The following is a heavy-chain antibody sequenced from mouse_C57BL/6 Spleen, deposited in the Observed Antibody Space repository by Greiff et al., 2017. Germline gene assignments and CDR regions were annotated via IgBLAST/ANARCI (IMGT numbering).Heavy chain of an antibody. J-gene: IGHJ1*03. D-gene: IGHD1-1*01. Sequence: VQLQQPGAELVKPGASVKLSCKASGYTFTSYWMHWVKQRPGQGLEWIGMIHPNSGSTNYNEKFKSKATLTVDKSSSTAYMQLSSLTSEDSAVYYCARSITTVVARWYFDVWGKGTTVTVSS. CDR3: ARSITTVVARWYFDV. V-gene: IGHV1-64*01. CDR2: IHPNSGST. CDR1: GYTFTSYW.